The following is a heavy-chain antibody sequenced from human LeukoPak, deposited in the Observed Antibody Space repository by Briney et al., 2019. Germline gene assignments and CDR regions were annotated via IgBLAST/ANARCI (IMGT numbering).Heavy chain of an antibody. J-gene: IGHJ4*02. V-gene: IGHV4-59*08. D-gene: IGHD6-25*01. CDR3: ARLQFTGLAA. Sequence: PSDTLSLICTVSGRSIRGFYWSWVRQPPRKGLVGIRYIYYSGSTKYNPSLKSRVTISVDPSKHQFSLKLNSVTAADPAVYYCARLQFTGLAAWGQGTLVTVSS. CDR2: IYYSGST. CDR1: GRSIRGFY.